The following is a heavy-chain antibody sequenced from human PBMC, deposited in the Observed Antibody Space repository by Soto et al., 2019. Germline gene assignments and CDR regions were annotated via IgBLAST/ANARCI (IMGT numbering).Heavy chain of an antibody. V-gene: IGHV2-5*02. CDR2: IYWDDDK. J-gene: IGHJ6*02. CDR1: GFSLSTTGVG. D-gene: IGHD2-21*01. Sequence: QITLKESGPPLVKPTQTLTLTCTFSGFSLSTTGVGVGWIRQPPGKALEWLALIYWDDDKRYNPSLKSRLTITKDTSKNQVVLTMTHMAPVHTATYYCVQSRCGGDSLPSYSSPSYSGLDVWGQGPTVTVSS. CDR3: VQSRCGGDSLPSYSSPSYSGLDV.